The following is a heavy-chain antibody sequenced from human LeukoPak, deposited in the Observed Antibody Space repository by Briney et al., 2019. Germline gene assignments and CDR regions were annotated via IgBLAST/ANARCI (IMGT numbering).Heavy chain of an antibody. Sequence: SETLSLTCTVSGGSISSGDYYWSWIRQPPGKGLEWIGYIYYSGSTYYNPSLKSRVTISVDTSKNQFSLKLSSVTAADTAVYYCARDQRYYDSSGYYRNWFDPWGQGTLVTVSS. CDR2: IYYSGST. D-gene: IGHD3-22*01. CDR3: ARDQRYYDSSGYYRNWFDP. V-gene: IGHV4-30-4*01. J-gene: IGHJ5*02. CDR1: GGSISSGDYY.